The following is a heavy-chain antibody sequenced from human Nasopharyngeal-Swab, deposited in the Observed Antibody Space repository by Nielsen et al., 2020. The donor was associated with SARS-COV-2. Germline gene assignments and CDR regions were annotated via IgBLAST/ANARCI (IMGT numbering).Heavy chain of an antibody. V-gene: IGHV5-10-1*01. D-gene: IGHD3-10*01. CDR3: ARRSFYYGSGTVRGMDV. CDR2: INPSDSYS. Sequence: GGSLRLSCKGSGYSFSSYWISWVRQMPGKGLEGMGIINPSDSYSNYSPSFQGHVTISVDKSLSTAFLQWSSLKASDTAVYYCARRSFYYGSGTVRGMDVWGQGTTVTVSS. CDR1: GYSFSSYW. J-gene: IGHJ6*02.